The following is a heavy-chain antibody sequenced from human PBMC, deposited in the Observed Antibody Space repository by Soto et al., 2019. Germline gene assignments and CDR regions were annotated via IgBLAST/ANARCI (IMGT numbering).Heavy chain of an antibody. CDR1: GASISSPSYY. CDR3: ARGDILIGSRNWFDP. Sequence: SETLSLTCTVSGASISSPSYYWGWIRLSPGKGLEWLGSIYYSGTTHYNPSLKSRVTLSVDTSKMQFSLKLSSVAAADTAVYYCARGDILIGSRNWFDPWGQGTLVTVSS. J-gene: IGHJ5*02. CDR2: IYYSGTT. V-gene: IGHV4-39*02. D-gene: IGHD3-9*01.